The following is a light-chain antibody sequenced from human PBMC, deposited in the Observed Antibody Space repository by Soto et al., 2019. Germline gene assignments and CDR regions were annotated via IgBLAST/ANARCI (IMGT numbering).Light chain of an antibody. CDR3: TSYTSSTSWV. CDR2: EVT. CDR1: SSDVGGYNY. J-gene: IGLJ3*02. V-gene: IGLV2-14*01. Sequence: QSVLTQPASVSGSPGQSITISCTGTSSDVGGYNYVSWYQRHPGIAPKLMIYEVTNRPSGVSNRFSGSKSGTTASLTISGLQAEDEADYYCTSYTSSTSWVFGGGTKLTVL.